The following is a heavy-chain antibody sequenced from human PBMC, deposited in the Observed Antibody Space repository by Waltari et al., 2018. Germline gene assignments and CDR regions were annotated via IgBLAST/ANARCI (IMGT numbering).Heavy chain of an antibody. CDR1: GYTFTSYY. CDR3: ASEDWNYGPHAFDI. J-gene: IGHJ3*02. Sequence: QVQLVQSGAEVKKPGASVKVSCKASGYTFTSYYMHWVRQAPGQGLEWMGIINPSGGSTSDEQKFQGRVTMTRDTSISTAYMELSRLRSDDTAVYYCASEDWNYGPHAFDIWGQGTMVTVSS. D-gene: IGHD1-7*01. V-gene: IGHV1-46*01. CDR2: INPSGGST.